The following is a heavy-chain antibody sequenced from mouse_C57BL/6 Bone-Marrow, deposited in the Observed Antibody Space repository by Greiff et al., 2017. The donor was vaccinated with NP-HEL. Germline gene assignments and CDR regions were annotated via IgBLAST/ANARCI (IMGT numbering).Heavy chain of an antibody. CDR1: GFNIKDDY. V-gene: IGHV14-4*01. J-gene: IGHJ3*01. Sequence: EVQRVESGAELVRPGASVKLSCTASGFNIKDDYMHWVKQRPEQGLEWIGWIDPENGDTEYASKFQGKATITADTSSNTAYLQLSSLTSEDTAVYYCTTKLLWFAYWGQGTLVTVSA. CDR3: TTKLLWFAY. CDR2: IDPENGDT.